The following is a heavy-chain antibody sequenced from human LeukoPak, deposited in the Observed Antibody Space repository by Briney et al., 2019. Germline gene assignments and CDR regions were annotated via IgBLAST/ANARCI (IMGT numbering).Heavy chain of an antibody. Sequence: PSETLSLTCTLSGGSISSSSFYWAWIRQPPGKGLECIGTIYYSGITYYSSSLKSRVTISVDTSKNQFSLKLSSVTAADTAVYSCARSGPAAGRPDAFDIWGQGTMVTVSS. V-gene: IGHV4-39*07. D-gene: IGHD2-2*01. CDR2: IYYSGIT. J-gene: IGHJ3*02. CDR3: ARSGPAAGRPDAFDI. CDR1: GGSISSSSFY.